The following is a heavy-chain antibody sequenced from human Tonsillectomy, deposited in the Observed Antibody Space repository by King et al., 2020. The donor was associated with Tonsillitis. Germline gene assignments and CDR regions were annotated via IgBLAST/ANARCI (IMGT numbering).Heavy chain of an antibody. D-gene: IGHD3-9*01. V-gene: IGHV1-18*04. Sequence: QLVQSGAEVKKPGASVKVSCKASGYTFISYGISWVRQAPGQGLEWMGWISTYNGNTNYAQKFQGRVTMTTDTSASTAYMELRSLRSDDTAVYYCARVSGDYSILTGFANWGQGTLVTVSS. CDR1: GYTFISYG. CDR2: ISTYNGNT. J-gene: IGHJ4*02. CDR3: ARVSGDYSILTGFAN.